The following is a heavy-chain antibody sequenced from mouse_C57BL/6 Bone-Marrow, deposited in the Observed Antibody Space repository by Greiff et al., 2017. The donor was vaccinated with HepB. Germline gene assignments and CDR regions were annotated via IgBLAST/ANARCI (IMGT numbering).Heavy chain of an antibody. CDR1: GYTFTDYE. Sequence: QVQLQQSGAELVRPGASVTLSCKASGYTFTDYEMHWVKQTPVHGLEWIGAIDPETGGTAYNQKFTGKAILTADKSSSTAYMELRSLTSEDSAVYYCTSFRHWYFDVWGTGTTVTVSS. CDR3: TSFRHWYFDV. V-gene: IGHV1-15*01. J-gene: IGHJ1*03. CDR2: IDPETGGT.